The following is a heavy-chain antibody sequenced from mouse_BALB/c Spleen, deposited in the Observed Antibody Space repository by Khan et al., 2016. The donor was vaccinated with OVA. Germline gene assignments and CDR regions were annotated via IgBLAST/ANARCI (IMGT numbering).Heavy chain of an antibody. D-gene: IGHD4-1*01. Sequence: EVQLVESGGDLVKPGGSPKLSCAASGFTFSSYGMSWVRQTPDKRLEWVATISSAGTYTYYPDSVKGRFTISRNNSKNTLYLQLSSLQSEDTALYYCSSHFTGSFAYWGQGTLVTVSA. CDR2: ISSAGTYT. CDR3: SSHFTGSFAY. V-gene: IGHV5-6*01. J-gene: IGHJ3*01. CDR1: GFTFSSYG.